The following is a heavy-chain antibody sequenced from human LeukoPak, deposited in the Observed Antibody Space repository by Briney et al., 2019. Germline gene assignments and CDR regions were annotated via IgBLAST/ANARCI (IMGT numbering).Heavy chain of an antibody. D-gene: IGHD2-15*01. J-gene: IGHJ4*02. V-gene: IGHV3-23*01. CDR1: GFTFSSYA. Sequence: GGSLRLSCVASGFTFSSYAMSWVRQAPGKGLEWVSAISGSGGSTYYADSVKGRFTIPRDNSKNTLYLQMNSLRAEDTAVYYCAKGLRARGCSGGSCYSISVPFDYWGQGTLVTVSS. CDR3: AKGLRARGCSGGSCYSISVPFDY. CDR2: ISGSGGST.